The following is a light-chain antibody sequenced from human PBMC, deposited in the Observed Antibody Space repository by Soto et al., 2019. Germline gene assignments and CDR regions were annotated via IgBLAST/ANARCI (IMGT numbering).Light chain of an antibody. CDR1: SSNVGSYGL. V-gene: IGLV2-23*01. CDR2: EGT. J-gene: IGLJ2*01. Sequence: QSALTQSASVSGSPGQSITISCTGTSSNVGSYGLVSWYQQHPGKAPKLMIYEGTKRPSGVSDRFSASKSGTTSSLTISGLEAEDEADYYCCSHAGSSSLVIFGGGTKLTVL. CDR3: CSHAGSSSLVI.